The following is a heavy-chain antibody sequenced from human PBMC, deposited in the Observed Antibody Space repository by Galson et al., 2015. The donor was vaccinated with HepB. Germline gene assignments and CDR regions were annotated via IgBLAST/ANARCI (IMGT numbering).Heavy chain of an antibody. D-gene: IGHD1-26*01. V-gene: IGHV3-48*02. CDR3: VRGRRSLDNWFDP. J-gene: IGHJ5*02. Sequence: SLRLSCAASGFTFSDYGMNWVRQAPGKGLEWISYISGSSSVIHYADSVKGRFTISRDNAKNSLYLQMNSLRDEDTALYYCVRGRRSLDNWFDPWGQGTLVTVSS. CDR1: GFTFSDYG. CDR2: ISGSSSVI.